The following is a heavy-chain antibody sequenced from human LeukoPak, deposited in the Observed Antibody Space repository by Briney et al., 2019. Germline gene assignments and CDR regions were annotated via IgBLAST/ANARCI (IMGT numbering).Heavy chain of an antibody. D-gene: IGHD3-3*01. CDR1: GYTFTGYY. Sequence: ASVNVSCKASGYTFTGYYMHWVRQAPGQGLEWMGWINPNSGGTNYAQKFQGRVTMTRDTSISTAYMELSRLRSDDTAVYYCARDKTIFGVVIYFDYWGQGTLVTVSS. CDR2: INPNSGGT. V-gene: IGHV1-2*02. CDR3: ARDKTIFGVVIYFDY. J-gene: IGHJ4*02.